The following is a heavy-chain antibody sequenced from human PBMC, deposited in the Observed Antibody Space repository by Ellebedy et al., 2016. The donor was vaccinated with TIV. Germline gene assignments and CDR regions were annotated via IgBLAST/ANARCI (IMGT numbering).Heavy chain of an antibody. J-gene: IGHJ4*02. D-gene: IGHD4-23*01. Sequence: SETLSLTCTVSGGSISSYYWSWIRQPPGKGLEWIGFIHYSGSTNNNPSLQSRVTISGDTSKNQFSLELTSVTAADTAVYYCARDLGAGGDSDYWGQGSLVTVSS. CDR1: GGSISSYY. V-gene: IGHV4-4*08. CDR2: IHYSGST. CDR3: ARDLGAGGDSDY.